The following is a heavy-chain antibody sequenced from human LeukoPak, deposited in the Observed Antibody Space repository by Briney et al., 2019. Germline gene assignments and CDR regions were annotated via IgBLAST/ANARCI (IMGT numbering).Heavy chain of an antibody. J-gene: IGHJ4*02. Sequence: GGSLRLSCAASGFTFSSYAMHWVRQAPGKGLEWVAVISYDGSNKYYADSVEGRFTISRDNSKNTLYLQMNSLRAEDTAVYYCARVTQLSYYFDYWGQGTLVTVSS. V-gene: IGHV3-30-3*01. CDR1: GFTFSSYA. D-gene: IGHD3-10*01. CDR2: ISYDGSNK. CDR3: ARVTQLSYYFDY.